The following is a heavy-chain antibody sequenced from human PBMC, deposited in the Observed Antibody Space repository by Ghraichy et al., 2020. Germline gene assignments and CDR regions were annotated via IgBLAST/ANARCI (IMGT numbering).Heavy chain of an antibody. D-gene: IGHD6-19*01. CDR1: GFTFSSYW. Sequence: GGSLRLSCAASGFTFSSYWMSWVRQAPGKGLEWVANIKQDGSEKYYVDSVKGRFTISRDNAKNSLYLQMNSLRAEDTAVYYCAILPIPGYSSGWKIYYYYYGMDVWGQGTPVTVSS. J-gene: IGHJ6*02. CDR2: IKQDGSEK. CDR3: AILPIPGYSSGWKIYYYYYGMDV. V-gene: IGHV3-7*01.